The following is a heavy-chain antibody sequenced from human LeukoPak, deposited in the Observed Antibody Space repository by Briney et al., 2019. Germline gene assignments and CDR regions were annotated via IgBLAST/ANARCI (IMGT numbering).Heavy chain of an antibody. J-gene: IGHJ2*01. D-gene: IGHD4/OR15-4a*01. CDR3: SRDGLTQTGYFDL. Sequence: SETMSLTCTVAARSISSSNYYWGWLRQTPGKGLEWIGSIFNSGSTYDNPSLKSLVTRSVDTSKKQFSLKLSSVTAADTAVYYLSRDGLTQTGYFDLWGRGTLVTVSS. V-gene: IGHV4-39*02. CDR1: ARSISSSNYY. CDR2: IFNSGST.